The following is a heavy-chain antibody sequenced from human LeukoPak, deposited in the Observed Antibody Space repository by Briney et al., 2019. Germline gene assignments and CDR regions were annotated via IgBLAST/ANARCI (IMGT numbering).Heavy chain of an antibody. D-gene: IGHD3-10*01. CDR3: ARFAKGYGSGDIDY. CDR2: IKQDGGLK. Sequence: GGSLRLSCAASGFTFSRCWMSWVRQAPGKGLECVANIKQDGGLKHYADSVKGRFTISRDNANNSLYLQMNSLRAEDTAVYFCARFAKGYGSGDIDYWGQGTLVTVSS. CDR1: GFTFSRCW. V-gene: IGHV3-7*03. J-gene: IGHJ4*02.